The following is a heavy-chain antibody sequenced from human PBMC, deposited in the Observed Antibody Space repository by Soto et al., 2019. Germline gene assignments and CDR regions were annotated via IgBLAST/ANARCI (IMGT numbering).Heavy chain of an antibody. CDR1: GYTFTSYD. V-gene: IGHV1-8*01. D-gene: IGHD2-2*01. CDR2: MNPNSGNT. CDR3: ARDSVVPAAMGGFFYDY. Sequence: QVQLVQSGAEVKKPGASVKVSCKASGYTFTSYDINWVRQATGQGLEWMGWMNPNSGNTGYAQKFQGRVTMTRNTSISTAYMELSSLRSEDTAVYYCARDSVVPAAMGGFFYDYWGQGTLVTVSS. J-gene: IGHJ4*02.